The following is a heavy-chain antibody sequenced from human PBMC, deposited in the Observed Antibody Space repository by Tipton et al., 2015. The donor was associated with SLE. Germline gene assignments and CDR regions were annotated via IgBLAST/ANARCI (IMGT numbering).Heavy chain of an antibody. CDR3: ARGFRRYYLDY. J-gene: IGHJ4*02. Sequence: LRLSCAVYGGSFSGYYWSWIRQPPGKGLEWIGEINHSGSTNYNPSLKSRVTISVDTSKNQFSLKLSSVTAADTAVYYCARGFRRYYLDYWGQGTLVTVSS. V-gene: IGHV4-34*01. CDR2: INHSGST. CDR1: GGSFSGYY. D-gene: IGHD3-16*02.